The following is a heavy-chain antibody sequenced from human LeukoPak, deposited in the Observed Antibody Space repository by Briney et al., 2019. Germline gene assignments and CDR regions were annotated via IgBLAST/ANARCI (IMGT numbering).Heavy chain of an antibody. Sequence: PGGSLRLSCAASGFTFSSYWMSWVRQAPGKGLEWVANMKQDGSEKYYVDSVKGRFTISRDNAKNSLYLQMNSPRAEDTAVYYCARDLGVRGVISYFDYWGQGTLVTVSS. CDR1: GFTFSSYW. CDR2: MKQDGSEK. D-gene: IGHD3-10*01. CDR3: ARDLGVRGVISYFDY. J-gene: IGHJ4*02. V-gene: IGHV3-7*01.